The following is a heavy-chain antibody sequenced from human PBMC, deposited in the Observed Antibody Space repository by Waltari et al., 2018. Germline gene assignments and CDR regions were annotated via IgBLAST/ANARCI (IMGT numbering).Heavy chain of an antibody. V-gene: IGHV4-61*01. Sequence: QVQLQESGPGLVKPSETLSLTCTVSGGSVSSGSYYWSWIRPPPGKGLEWIGYIYYSGSTNYNPSLKSRVTISVDTSKNQFSLKLSSVTAADTAVYYCARGQYYYGSGNWFDPWGQGTLVTVSS. CDR1: GGSVSSGSYY. CDR3: ARGQYYYGSGNWFDP. CDR2: IYYSGST. J-gene: IGHJ5*02. D-gene: IGHD3-10*01.